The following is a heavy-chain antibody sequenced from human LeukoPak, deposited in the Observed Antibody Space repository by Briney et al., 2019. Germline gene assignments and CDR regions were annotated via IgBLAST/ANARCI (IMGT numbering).Heavy chain of an antibody. CDR1: GLTFSSYG. Sequence: PGGSLRLSCAASGLTFSSYGMHWVRQAPGRGLEWVAFIRYDGSNKYYADSVKGRFTISRDNSKNTLYLQMNSLRAEDTAVYYCAKDPTVVGGIDYWGQGTLVTVSS. CDR2: IRYDGSNK. CDR3: AKDPTVVGGIDY. D-gene: IGHD4-23*01. V-gene: IGHV3-30*02. J-gene: IGHJ4*02.